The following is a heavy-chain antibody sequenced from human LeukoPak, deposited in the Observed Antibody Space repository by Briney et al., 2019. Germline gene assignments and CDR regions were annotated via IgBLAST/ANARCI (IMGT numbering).Heavy chain of an antibody. D-gene: IGHD6-6*01. J-gene: IGHJ4*02. CDR1: GFSFSGHW. CDR2: ISPTGSTT. CDR3: ARGPNSNWSGLDF. Sequence: PGGSLRLSCIASGFSFSGHWMHWARQLPGKGLVWVSHISPTGSTTSYADSVKGRFTVSRDNAKNTLYLQVNNLRAEDTAVYYCARGPNSNWSGLDFWGQGTLLTVSS. V-gene: IGHV3-74*01.